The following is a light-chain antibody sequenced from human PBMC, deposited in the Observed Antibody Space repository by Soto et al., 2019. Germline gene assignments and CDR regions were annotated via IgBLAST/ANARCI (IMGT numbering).Light chain of an antibody. CDR3: CSYAGSRGLV. Sequence: QSALTQPASVSGSPGQSITIYCTGTSSDVGSYNLVSWYQQHPGKAPKLRIYEGSKRPSGVSNRFSGSKSGNTASLTISGLQAEDEAEYYCCSYAGSRGLVFGGGTKLTVL. J-gene: IGLJ2*01. CDR2: EGS. CDR1: SSDVGSYNL. V-gene: IGLV2-23*01.